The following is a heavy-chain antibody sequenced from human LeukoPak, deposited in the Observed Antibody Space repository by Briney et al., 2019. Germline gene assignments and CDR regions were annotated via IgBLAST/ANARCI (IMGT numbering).Heavy chain of an antibody. Sequence: PSQTLSLTCTVSGGSISSGGYYWSWIRQHPGKVLEWIGYIYYSGSTYYNPSLKSRVTISVDTSKNQFSLKLSSVTAADTAVYYCARAKNYYDSSGYYYYYYYMDVWGKGTTVTVSS. CDR2: IYYSGST. CDR3: ARAKNYYDSSGYYYYYYYMDV. V-gene: IGHV4-31*03. CDR1: GGSISSGGYY. J-gene: IGHJ6*03. D-gene: IGHD3-22*01.